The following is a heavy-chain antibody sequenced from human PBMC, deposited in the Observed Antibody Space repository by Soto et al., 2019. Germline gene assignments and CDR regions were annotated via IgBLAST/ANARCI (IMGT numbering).Heavy chain of an antibody. V-gene: IGHV1-18*01. CDR2: ISAYNGNT. D-gene: IGHD2-15*01. CDR3: ARLDLLGYCSGGSCFLHAFDI. Sequence: GASVKVSCKASGYTFTSYGISWVRQAPGQGLEWMGWISAYNGNTNYAQKLQGRVTMTTDTSTSTAYMELRSLRSDDTAVYYCARLDLLGYCSGGSCFLHAFDIWGQGTMVTVSS. J-gene: IGHJ3*02. CDR1: GYTFTSYG.